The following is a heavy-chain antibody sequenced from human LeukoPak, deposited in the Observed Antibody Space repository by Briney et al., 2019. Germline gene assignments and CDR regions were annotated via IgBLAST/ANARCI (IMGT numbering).Heavy chain of an antibody. J-gene: IGHJ4*02. D-gene: IGHD6-13*01. CDR2: ISGSGGST. CDR1: GFTFSSYA. Sequence: GGSLRLSCAASGFTFSSYAMSWVRQAPGKGLEWVSAISGSGGSTYYADSVKGRFTISRDNSENTLYLQMNSLRAEDTAVYYCARARSSSSWYSYWGQGTLVTVSS. V-gene: IGHV3-23*01. CDR3: ARARSSSSWYSY.